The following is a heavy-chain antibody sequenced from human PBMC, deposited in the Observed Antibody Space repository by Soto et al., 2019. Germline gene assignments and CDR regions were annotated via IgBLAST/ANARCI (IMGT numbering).Heavy chain of an antibody. J-gene: IGHJ4*02. Sequence: QVQLVESGGGVVQPGRSLRLSCAASGFTFSSYGMHWVRQAPGKGLEWVAVISYDGSNKYYADSVKGRFTISRDNSKNTLYLQMNSLSAEDTAVYYCAKDHWNWGIQLWLPFDYWGQGTLVTVSS. D-gene: IGHD5-18*01. CDR1: GFTFSSYG. CDR2: ISYDGSNK. CDR3: AKDHWNWGIQLWLPFDY. V-gene: IGHV3-30*18.